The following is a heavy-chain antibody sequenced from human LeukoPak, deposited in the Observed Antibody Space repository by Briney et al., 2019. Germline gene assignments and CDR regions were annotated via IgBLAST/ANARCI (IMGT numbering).Heavy chain of an antibody. J-gene: IGHJ4*02. CDR3: ARGDYYDSSGYPLEDY. V-gene: IGHV4-34*01. D-gene: IGHD3-22*01. Sequence: SETLSLTCAVYGGSFSGYYWSWIRQPPGKGLEWIGEIDHSGSTNYNPSLKSRVTISVDTSKNQFSLKLSSVTAADTAVYYCARGDYYDSSGYPLEDYWGQGTLVTVSS. CDR1: GGSFSGYY. CDR2: IDHSGST.